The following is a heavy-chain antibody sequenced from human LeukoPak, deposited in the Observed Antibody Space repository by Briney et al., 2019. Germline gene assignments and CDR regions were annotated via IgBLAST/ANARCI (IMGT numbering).Heavy chain of an antibody. CDR2: IYYSGST. J-gene: IGHJ6*02. CDR3: ASDDPIYGMDV. CDR1: GGSISSYY. V-gene: IGHV4-59*01. Sequence: SETLSLTCTVSGGSISSYYWSWIRQPPGKGLEWIGYIYYSGSTNYNPSLKSRVTISVDTSKNQFSLKLSSVTAADTAVYYCASDDPIYGMDVWGQGTTVTVSS.